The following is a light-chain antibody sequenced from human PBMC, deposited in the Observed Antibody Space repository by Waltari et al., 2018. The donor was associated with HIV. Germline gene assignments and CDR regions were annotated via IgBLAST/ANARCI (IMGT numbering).Light chain of an antibody. Sequence: EIVLTQSPATLSLSPGQRAALSCRASQSVNTYLVWYQQKPGQPPRLLIYDSSIRAPGIPARFSGSGSGTDFTLTTSSLEPEDSATYYCQQRVNLPRRVTFGGGTKVEI. J-gene: IGKJ4*01. CDR3: QQRVNLPRRVT. CDR2: DSS. CDR1: QSVNTY. V-gene: IGKV3-11*01.